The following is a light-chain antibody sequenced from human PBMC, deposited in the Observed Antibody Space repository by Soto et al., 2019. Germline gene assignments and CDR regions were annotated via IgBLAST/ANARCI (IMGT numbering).Light chain of an antibody. V-gene: IGKV3-20*01. CDR2: GIS. CDR1: QSVSSNY. CDR3: EQYGSSPRT. J-gene: IGKJ1*01. Sequence: LVLTQSPGIVSLSPGERATLSCRASQSVSSNYFAWYQQKPGQAPRLLIYGISSRATGIPDRFSGSGSGTDFNLTISSLEPEDFAVYYCEQYGSSPRTCGQGTKVDIK.